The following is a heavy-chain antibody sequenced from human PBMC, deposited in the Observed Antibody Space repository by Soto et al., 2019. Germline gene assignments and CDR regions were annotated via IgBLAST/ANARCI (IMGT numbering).Heavy chain of an antibody. CDR2: ISGDNINS. Sequence: GASVKVSCKASGSTFSDYGLSWVRQAPGQPLEWMGWISGDNINSKYSQKFQGRLTITTDISTTTAYIELSSLTSEDTAVYYCARRDSHGFFRYFDHWGQGTLVTVSS. V-gene: IGHV1-18*01. CDR3: ARRDSHGFFRYFDH. CDR1: GSTFSDYG. D-gene: IGHD3-10*01. J-gene: IGHJ4*02.